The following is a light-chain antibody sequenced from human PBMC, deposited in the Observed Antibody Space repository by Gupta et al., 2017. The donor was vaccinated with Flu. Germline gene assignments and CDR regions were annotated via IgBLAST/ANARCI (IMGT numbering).Light chain of an antibody. CDR2: AAS. CDR3: QQAYSFPIT. CDR1: QGIANW. J-gene: IGKJ5*01. Sequence: DIQMTQSPSSVSASVGDRVTITCRASQGIANWLAWYQQKPGKAPNLLLYAASSLQSGVPVRFSGSGFGTDFTRTISSVQPEDFATYYCQQAYSFPITFGQGTRLEIK. V-gene: IGKV1D-12*01.